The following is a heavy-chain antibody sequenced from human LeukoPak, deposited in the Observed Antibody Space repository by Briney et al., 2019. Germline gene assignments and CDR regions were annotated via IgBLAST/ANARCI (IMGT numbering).Heavy chain of an antibody. J-gene: IGHJ4*02. Sequence: GGSLSLSCAASGFTFSSYSMNWVRQAPGKGLDWVSSISSGTGYIYYADSVKGRFTISRDNARNSLYLQMNSLRAEDTAVYYCARDGVEMATTPYYFDYWGQGTLVTVSS. CDR3: ARDGVEMATTPYYFDY. CDR2: ISSGTGYI. CDR1: GFTFSSYS. D-gene: IGHD5-24*01. V-gene: IGHV3-21*01.